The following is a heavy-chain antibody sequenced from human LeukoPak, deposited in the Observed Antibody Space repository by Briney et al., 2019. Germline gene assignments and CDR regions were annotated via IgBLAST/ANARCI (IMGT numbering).Heavy chain of an antibody. CDR3: ARDRDGGFAFDI. J-gene: IGHJ3*02. D-gene: IGHD2-15*01. V-gene: IGHV3-64*01. Sequence: GVSLRLSCAASGFSFSNYVMHWVRQAPGKGLEYVSAIMPNGETRGYANSMKGRFTISRDNSKNTLYLQMGSLRAEDMAIYYCARDRDGGFAFDIWGQGTLVTVSS. CDR1: GFSFSNYV. CDR2: IMPNGETR.